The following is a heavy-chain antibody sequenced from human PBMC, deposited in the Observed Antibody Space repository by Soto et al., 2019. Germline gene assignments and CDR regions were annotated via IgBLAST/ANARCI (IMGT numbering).Heavy chain of an antibody. V-gene: IGHV3-23*01. D-gene: IGHD5-12*01. CDR2: VDAGGTYT. J-gene: IGHJ4*02. Sequence: GGSLRLSCTASGFTFNSHAMSWVRRAPGKGLEWVSAVDAGGTYTHYADSVKGRFTISRDNSKNMLFLQMNSLGAEDTALYYCARHSGTNQAGRNFDSWGQGILVTVSS. CDR3: ARHSGTNQAGRNFDS. CDR1: GFTFNSHA.